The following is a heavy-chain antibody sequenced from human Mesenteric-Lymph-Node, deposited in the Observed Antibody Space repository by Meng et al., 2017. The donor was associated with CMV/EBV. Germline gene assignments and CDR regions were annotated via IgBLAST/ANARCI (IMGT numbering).Heavy chain of an antibody. D-gene: IGHD6-6*01. V-gene: IGHV3-23*03. J-gene: IGHJ4*02. CDR2: IYSGGSST. CDR3: AKDGKIAARDLYFDY. CDR1: GFTFSSYA. Sequence: GESLKISCAASGFTFSSYAMSWVRQAPGKGLEWVSVIYSGGSSTYYADSVKGWFTISRDNSKNTLYLQMNSLRAEDTAVYYCAKDGKIAARDLYFDYWGQGTLVTVSS.